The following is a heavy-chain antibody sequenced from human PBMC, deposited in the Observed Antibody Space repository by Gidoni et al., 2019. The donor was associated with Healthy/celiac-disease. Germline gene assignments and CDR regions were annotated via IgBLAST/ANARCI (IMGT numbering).Heavy chain of an antibody. CDR1: GGSIRSGGYY. V-gene: IGHV4-31*03. Sequence: QVQLHESGPGLVKPSQTLSLTCTVSGGSIRSGGYYWSWIRQHPGKGLEWIGYIYYSGRTYYNPSLKSRVTISVDTSKNQFSLKLSSVTAADTAVYYCARVKGVPGTIFDYWGQGTLVTVSS. J-gene: IGHJ4*02. CDR2: IYYSGRT. CDR3: ARVKGVPGTIFDY.